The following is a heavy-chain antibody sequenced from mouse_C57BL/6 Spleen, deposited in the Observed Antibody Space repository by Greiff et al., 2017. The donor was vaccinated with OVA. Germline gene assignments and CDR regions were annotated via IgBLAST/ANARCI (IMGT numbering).Heavy chain of an antibody. D-gene: IGHD1-1*01. CDR2: IRLKSDNYAT. J-gene: IGHJ2*01. CDR1: GFTFSNYW. CDR3: TGYYYGSRNY. V-gene: IGHV6-3*01. Sequence: EVKLEESGGGLVQPGGSMKLSCVASGFTFSNYWMNWVRQSPETGLEWVAQIRLKSDNYATHYAESVKGRFTISRDDSKSSVYLQMNNLRAEDTGIYYCTGYYYGSRNYWGQGTTLTVSS.